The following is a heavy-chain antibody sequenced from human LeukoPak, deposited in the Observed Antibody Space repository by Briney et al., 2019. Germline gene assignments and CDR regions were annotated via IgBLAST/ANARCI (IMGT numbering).Heavy chain of an antibody. CDR2: IYYSGST. CDR1: GTSISPYY. Sequence: SETLSLTCAVSGTSISPYYWSWIRQPPGKGLEWIGDIYYSGSTNYNPSLKRRVTISIDTSENQASMILRSVPDADTAVYYCAREVGDSDSDNWFDPWGQGTLVTVSS. J-gene: IGHJ5*02. V-gene: IGHV4-59*01. CDR3: AREVGDSDSDNWFDP. D-gene: IGHD2-21*02.